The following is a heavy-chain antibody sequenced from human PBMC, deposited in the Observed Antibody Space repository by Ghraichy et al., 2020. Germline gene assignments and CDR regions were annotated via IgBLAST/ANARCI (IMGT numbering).Heavy chain of an antibody. CDR1: GSSFSSDW. J-gene: IGHJ4*02. Sequence: GESLNISCAASGSSFSSDWMHWVRQAPGKGLVWVSRIKSDGVTMYTDSVKGRFTVSRDIATNTLFLQMNSLTVDDTAVYYCSRDGNYKLDHWGQGTLVTVSS. CDR2: IKSDGVT. V-gene: IGHV3-74*03. CDR3: SRDGNYKLDH. D-gene: IGHD1-7*01.